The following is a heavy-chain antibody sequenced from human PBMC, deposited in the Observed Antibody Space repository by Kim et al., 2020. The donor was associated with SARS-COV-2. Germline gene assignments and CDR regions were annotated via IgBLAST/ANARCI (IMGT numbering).Heavy chain of an antibody. D-gene: IGHD3-22*01. V-gene: IGHV4-59*08. CDR2: IYYSGST. CDR3: AIYYYDSSGYYYEY. CDR1: GVSISSYY. Sequence: SETLSLTCTVSGVSISSYYWSWIRQPPGKGLEWIGYIYYSGSTDYNPSLKSRVTISVDTSKNQFSLMLISVTAADTAVYYCAIYYYDSSGYYYEYLGQ. J-gene: IGHJ1*01.